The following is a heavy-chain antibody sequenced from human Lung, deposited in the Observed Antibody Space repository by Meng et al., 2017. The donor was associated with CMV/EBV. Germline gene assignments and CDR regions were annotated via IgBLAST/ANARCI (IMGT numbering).Heavy chain of an antibody. CDR1: GLPFIEAW. CDR2: IKSAGGGGTA. Sequence: GESLKISCAASGLPFIEAWMTWVRQAPGKGLEWVGRIKSAGGGGTADYAAAVKGRFTISRDDSKSMIYLQMNDLKSEDTALYYCCKDFPHTEGALAHWGQGXLVTVSS. CDR3: CKDFPHTEGALAH. J-gene: IGHJ4*02. D-gene: IGHD3-16*01. V-gene: IGHV3-15*01.